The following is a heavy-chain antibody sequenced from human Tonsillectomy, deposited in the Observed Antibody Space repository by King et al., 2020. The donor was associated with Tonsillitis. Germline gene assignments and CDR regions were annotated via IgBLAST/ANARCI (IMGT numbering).Heavy chain of an antibody. J-gene: IGHJ4*02. CDR2: ISYDGSNK. CDR1: GFTFSSYA. D-gene: IGHD3-22*01. Sequence: VQLVESGGGVVQPGRSLRLSCAASGFTFSSYAMHWVRQAPGKGLEWVAVISYDGSNKYYADSVKGRFTISRDNSKNTLYLQMNSLRAEDTAVYYCARDRPDDYYYDSSGYFDYWSQGTLVTVSS. CDR3: ARDRPDDYYYDSSGYFDY. V-gene: IGHV3-30*04.